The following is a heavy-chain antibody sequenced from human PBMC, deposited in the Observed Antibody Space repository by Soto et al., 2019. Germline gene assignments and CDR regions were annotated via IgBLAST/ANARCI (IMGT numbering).Heavy chain of an antibody. J-gene: IGHJ4*02. CDR1: GFSLDSTAVG. CDR3: AHFILGGTFVRRVNSDY. Sequence: QIPLNESGPTLVKPMQTLTLTCNFSGFSLDSTAVGVGWLCQPPGKALECLALIYWYGDKRYNPSLTNRVIITQDTSKNQVVLTMPAMAPPDTCTYFCAHFILGGTFVRRVNSDYWGQGVLATVSS. CDR2: IYWYGDK. V-gene: IGHV2-5*01. D-gene: IGHD3-10*01.